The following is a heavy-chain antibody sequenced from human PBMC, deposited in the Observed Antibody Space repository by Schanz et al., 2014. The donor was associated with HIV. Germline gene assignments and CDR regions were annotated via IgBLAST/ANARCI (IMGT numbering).Heavy chain of an antibody. CDR3: TRGRFLERGGMDA. Sequence: QVQLVESGGGVAQPGRSLRLSCAASGFTFSTYGMHWVRQAPGKGLEWVAVISYDGRNKYYADSVKGRFMISRDNSNNTLYLQMNSLRAEDTAVYFCTRGRFLERGGMDAWGQGTAVTVSS. CDR2: ISYDGRNK. J-gene: IGHJ6*02. D-gene: IGHD3-3*01. V-gene: IGHV3-30*03. CDR1: GFTFSTYG.